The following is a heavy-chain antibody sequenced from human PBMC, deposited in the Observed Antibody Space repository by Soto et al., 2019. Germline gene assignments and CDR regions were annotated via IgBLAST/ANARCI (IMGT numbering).Heavy chain of an antibody. V-gene: IGHV4-59*08. J-gene: IGHJ4*02. CDR2: IYYSGST. D-gene: IGHD4-17*01. CDR1: GGSISSDY. Sequence: SETLSLTCTVSGGSISSDYWSWIRQPPGKGLEWIGYIYYSGSTNYNPSLKSRVTISVDTSKNQSSLKLSSVTAADTAVYYCARNLALYGDYELSYWGQGTQVTVSS. CDR3: ARNLALYGDYELSY.